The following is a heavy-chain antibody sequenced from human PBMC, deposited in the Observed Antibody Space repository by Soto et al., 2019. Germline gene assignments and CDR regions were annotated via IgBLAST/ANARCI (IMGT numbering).Heavy chain of an antibody. V-gene: IGHV3-23*01. J-gene: IGHJ6*02. CDR3: AKDYTSSSGHYYYDMDV. Sequence: PGGSLRLSCAASGFTFSSYAMSWVRQAPGKGLEWVSAISGSGGSTYYADSVKGRFTISRDNSKNTLYLQMNSLRAEDTAVYYCAKDYTSSSGHYYYDMDVWGQGTTVTVSS. D-gene: IGHD2-2*01. CDR2: ISGSGGST. CDR1: GFTFSSYA.